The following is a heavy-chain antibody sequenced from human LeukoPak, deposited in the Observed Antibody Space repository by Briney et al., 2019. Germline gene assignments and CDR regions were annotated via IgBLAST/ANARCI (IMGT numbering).Heavy chain of an antibody. CDR3: ARASDYGDYFSGMDV. D-gene: IGHD4-17*01. J-gene: IGHJ6*02. V-gene: IGHV3-11*06. CDR2: ISSSSSYI. CDR1: GFTFSDYY. Sequence: GGSLRLSCAASGFTFSDYYMSWIRQAPGKGLEEVSSISSSSSYIYYADSVKGRFTISRDNAKNSVYLQMNSLRVEDTAVYYCARASDYGDYFSGMDVWGQGTTVTVSS.